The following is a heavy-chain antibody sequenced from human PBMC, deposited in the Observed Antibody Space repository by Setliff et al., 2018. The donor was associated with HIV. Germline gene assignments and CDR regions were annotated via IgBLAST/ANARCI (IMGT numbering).Heavy chain of an antibody. V-gene: IGHV4-59*11. CDR2: VYYSGST. CDR3: ARDISEGFFLERASEH. D-gene: IGHD3-3*01. CDR1: GGSMTTHF. Sequence: PSETLSLTCTVSGGSMTTHFWSWIRQPPGKGLEWIGSVYYSGSTNYNPSLKSRVTISLDTSETQFSLNLNSVTAADTAVYYCARDISEGFFLERASEHWSQGPLVTVSS. J-gene: IGHJ1*01.